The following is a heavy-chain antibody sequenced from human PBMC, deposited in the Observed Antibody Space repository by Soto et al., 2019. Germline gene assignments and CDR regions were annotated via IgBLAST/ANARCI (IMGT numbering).Heavy chain of an antibody. J-gene: IGHJ6*02. Sequence: QVQLVQSGAEVKKPGSSVKVSCKASGGTFSSYAISWVRQAPGPGLEWMGGIIPIFGTANYAQKFQGRVTIPADESTSTAYMEMSSLRSEDTAVYYGARSGNDYSNYGGMDVWGQGTTVTVSS. V-gene: IGHV1-69*12. CDR1: GGTFSSYA. CDR3: ARSGNDYSNYGGMDV. CDR2: IIPIFGTA. D-gene: IGHD4-4*01.